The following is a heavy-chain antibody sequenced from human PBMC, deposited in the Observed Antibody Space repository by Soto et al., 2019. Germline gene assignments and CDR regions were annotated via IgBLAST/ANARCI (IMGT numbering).Heavy chain of an antibody. CDR3: ARPESIVATINAFNI. CDR1: GYSFTSYW. D-gene: IGHD5-12*01. CDR2: IYPGDSET. Sequence: GGSLRLSCKGSGYSFTSYWIGWVRQMPGKGLEWMGIIYPGDSETRYSPSFQGQVTISADKSISTAYLQWSSLKASDTAMYYCARPESIVATINAFNIWGQGTMVTVSS. V-gene: IGHV5-51*01. J-gene: IGHJ3*02.